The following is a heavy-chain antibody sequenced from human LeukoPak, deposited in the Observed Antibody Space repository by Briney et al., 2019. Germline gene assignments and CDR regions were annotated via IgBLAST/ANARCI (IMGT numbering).Heavy chain of an antibody. CDR1: GYTFTSYD. V-gene: IGHV1-2*02. Sequence: ASVKVSCKASGYTFTSYDINWVRQAPGQGLEWMGWISPNSGGTNYAQKFQGRVTMTRDTSISTAYMELSRLRSDDTAVYYCARDGPYDSSGYYYDWAQGTLVTVSS. J-gene: IGHJ4*02. D-gene: IGHD3-22*01. CDR2: ISPNSGGT. CDR3: ARDGPYDSSGYYYD.